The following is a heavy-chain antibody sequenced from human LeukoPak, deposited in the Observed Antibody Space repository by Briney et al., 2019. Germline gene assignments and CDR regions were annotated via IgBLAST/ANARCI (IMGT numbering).Heavy chain of an antibody. D-gene: IGHD3-3*01. V-gene: IGHV4-59*01. Sequence: SETLTLTCTVSGGSISSYYWSWIRQPPGKGLEWIGYIYYSGSTNYNPSLKSRVTISVDTSKNQFSLKLSSVTAADTAVYYCARVKEYDSEEVWVFDYWGQGTLVTVSS. CDR1: GGSISSYY. CDR2: IYYSGST. J-gene: IGHJ4*02. CDR3: ARVKEYDSEEVWVFDY.